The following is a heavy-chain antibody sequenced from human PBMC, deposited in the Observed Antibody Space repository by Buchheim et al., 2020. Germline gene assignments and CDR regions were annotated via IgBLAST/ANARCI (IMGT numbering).Heavy chain of an antibody. CDR1: GFTFSSYA. V-gene: IGHV3-30-3*01. D-gene: IGHD3-3*01. CDR2: ISYDGSNK. CDR3: ARDRTFAYHDLFH. Sequence: QVQLVESGGGVVQPGRSLRLSCAASGFTFSSYAMHWVRQAPGKGLEWVAVISYDGSNKYYADSVKGRFTISRDNSKNTLYLQMNSLRAEDTAVYYCARDRTFAYHDLFHWGQGTL. J-gene: IGHJ4*02.